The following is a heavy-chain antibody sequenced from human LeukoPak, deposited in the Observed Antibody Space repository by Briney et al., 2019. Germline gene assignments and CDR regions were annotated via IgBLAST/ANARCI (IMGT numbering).Heavy chain of an antibody. CDR3: ARGGLGIGDFDI. J-gene: IGHJ3*02. V-gene: IGHV3-33*01. Sequence: QPGRSLRLSCAASGFTFSSYGMHWVRQAPGKGPEWVAVIWYDGSNKYYADSVKGRFTISRDNSKNTLYLQMNSLRAEDTAVYYCARGGLGIGDFDIWGQGTMVTVSS. CDR1: GFTFSSYG. D-gene: IGHD7-27*01. CDR2: IWYDGSNK.